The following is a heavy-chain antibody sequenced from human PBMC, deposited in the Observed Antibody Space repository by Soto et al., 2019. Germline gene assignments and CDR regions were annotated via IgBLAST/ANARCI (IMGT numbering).Heavy chain of an antibody. CDR1: GGSISSGDYY. CDR3: ARGRLRLGELSPNFDY. Sequence: SETLCLTCTVSGGSISSGDYYWSWIRQPPGKGLEWIGYIYYSGSTYYNPSLKSRVTISVDTSKNQFSLKLSSVTAADTAVYYCARGRLRLGELSPNFDYWGQGTLVTVSS. D-gene: IGHD3-16*02. V-gene: IGHV4-30-4*01. CDR2: IYYSGST. J-gene: IGHJ4*02.